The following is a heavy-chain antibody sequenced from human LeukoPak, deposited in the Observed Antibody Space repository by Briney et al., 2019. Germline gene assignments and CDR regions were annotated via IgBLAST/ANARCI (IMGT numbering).Heavy chain of an antibody. D-gene: IGHD4-23*01. V-gene: IGHV5-51*01. Sequence: GESLKISCKGSGYTFITYWIGWVRQMPGEGLEWMGIIYPGDSDTRYSPSFRGQVTISADKSINTAYLQWSSLKASDTAMYYCARPDDYGGKPAAFDIWGQGTMVTVSS. CDR3: ARPDDYGGKPAAFDI. CDR1: GYTFITYW. J-gene: IGHJ3*02. CDR2: IYPGDSDT.